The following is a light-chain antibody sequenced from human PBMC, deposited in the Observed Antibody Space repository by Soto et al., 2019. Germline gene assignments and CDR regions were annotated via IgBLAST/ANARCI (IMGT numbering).Light chain of an antibody. CDR3: SSYENNDVL. Sequence: QSVLTQPASVSGSPGQSITISCSGPISDVENYNLVSWYQHHPGDPPKLIIYEDTKRPSGVSNRFSGSTSGNTASLTISRLQAEDEADYYCSSYENNDVLFGGGTKVTVL. CDR2: EDT. CDR1: ISDVENYNL. V-gene: IGLV2-23*01. J-gene: IGLJ2*01.